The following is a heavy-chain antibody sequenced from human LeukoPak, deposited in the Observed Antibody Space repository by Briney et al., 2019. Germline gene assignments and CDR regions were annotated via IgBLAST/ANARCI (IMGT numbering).Heavy chain of an antibody. Sequence: GGSLRLSCAAAGFTFSSYEMNWVRQAPGKGLEWISYISASGTITHYADSVEGRFTISRDNAKNSLYLQMNSLRAEDTAVYYCARDKIVGATHFDYWGQGTLVTVSS. CDR1: GFTFSSYE. CDR3: ARDKIVGATHFDY. V-gene: IGHV3-48*03. J-gene: IGHJ4*02. CDR2: ISASGTIT. D-gene: IGHD1-26*01.